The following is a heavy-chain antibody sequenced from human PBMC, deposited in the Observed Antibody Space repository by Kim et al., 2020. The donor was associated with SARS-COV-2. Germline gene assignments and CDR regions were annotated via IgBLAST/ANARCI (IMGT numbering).Heavy chain of an antibody. Sequence: GGSLRLSCAASGFSFSNYAMFWVRQAPGKGLEWVALISYGGTNKYYADSVKGRFTISRDNSKNTLYLQMNSLRVADTAVYFCARKPTTSRWLYDCEY. D-gene: IGHD6-13*01. J-gene: IGHJ1*01. CDR2: ISYGGTNK. CDR1: GFSFSNYA. CDR3: ARKPTTSRWLYDCEY. V-gene: IGHV3-30*04.